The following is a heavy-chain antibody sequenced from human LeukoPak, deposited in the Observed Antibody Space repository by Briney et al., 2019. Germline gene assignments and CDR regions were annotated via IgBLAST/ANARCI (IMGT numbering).Heavy chain of an antibody. Sequence: GGSLRLSCAASGFTFSSYWMHWVRQAPGKGLVWVSRINSDGGSTSYADSVKGRFTISRDNAKNTLYLQMNSLRAEDTAVYYCARGGSLAYCGGDWYLGHDYWGQGTLVTVSS. V-gene: IGHV3-74*01. CDR2: INSDGGST. CDR3: ARGGSLAYCGGDWYLGHDY. CDR1: GFTFSSYW. D-gene: IGHD2-21*02. J-gene: IGHJ4*02.